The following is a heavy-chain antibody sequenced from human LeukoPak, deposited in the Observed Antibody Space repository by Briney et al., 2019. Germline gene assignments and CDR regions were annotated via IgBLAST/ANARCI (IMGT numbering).Heavy chain of an antibody. CDR1: GFTVSSNF. CDR2: IYSGGTT. D-gene: IGHD1/OR15-1a*01. Sequence: PGGSLRLSCAASGFTVSSNFMSGVRQAPGKGLEWVSVIYSGGTTYYADSVKGRFTISRDNSKNTLSLQMNSLRAEDTAVYYCARDGYGNNYMDVWGKGTTVTVSS. CDR3: ARDGYGNNYMDV. V-gene: IGHV3-53*01. J-gene: IGHJ6*03.